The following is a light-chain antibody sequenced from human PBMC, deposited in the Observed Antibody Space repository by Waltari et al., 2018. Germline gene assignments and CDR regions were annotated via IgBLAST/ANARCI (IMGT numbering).Light chain of an antibody. Sequence: QVVLTQSPSAPASLGASVKLTCPLNSGYGHFAIAWHQHQPEKGPRYLMRVTSDGSHIRGDGIPDRFAGSSSGAERYLTSPGRQSEDEAGYYCETWGTGTYWTFGGGTKLTVL. CDR1: SGYGHFA. CDR3: ETWGTGTYWT. CDR2: VTSDGSH. V-gene: IGLV4-69*01. J-gene: IGLJ3*02.